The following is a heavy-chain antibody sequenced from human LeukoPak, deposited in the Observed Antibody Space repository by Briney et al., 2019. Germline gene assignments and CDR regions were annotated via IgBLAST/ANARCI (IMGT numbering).Heavy chain of an antibody. CDR1: GGSISNYH. Sequence: SETLSLTCTVSGGSISNYHWSWMRQPPGKGLEWIGYVDYSGSTNYSPSLKSRISISVDTSKNQFSLKLRSVTAADTAVYYCARLQDSDTAYVDCWGQGTLVTVSS. CDR2: VDYSGST. J-gene: IGHJ4*02. CDR3: ARLQDSDTAYVDC. V-gene: IGHV4-59*01. D-gene: IGHD2-15*01.